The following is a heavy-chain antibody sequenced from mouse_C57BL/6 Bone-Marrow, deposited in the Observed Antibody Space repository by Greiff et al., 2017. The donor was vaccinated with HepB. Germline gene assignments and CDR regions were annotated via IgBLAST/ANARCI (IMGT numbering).Heavy chain of an antibody. D-gene: IGHD1-1*01. CDR3: ARPPDYYGSSYGY. J-gene: IGHJ2*01. Sequence: EVQGVESGGGLVKPGGSLKLSCAASGFTFSDYGMHWVRQAPEKGLEWVAYISSGSSTIYYADTVKGRFTISRDNAKTTLFLQMTSLRSEDTAMYYCARPPDYYGSSYGYWGQGTTLTVSS. V-gene: IGHV5-17*01. CDR1: GFTFSDYG. CDR2: ISSGSSTI.